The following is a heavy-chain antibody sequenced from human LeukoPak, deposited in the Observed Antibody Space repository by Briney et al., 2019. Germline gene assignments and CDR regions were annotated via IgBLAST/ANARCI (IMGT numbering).Heavy chain of an antibody. V-gene: IGHV4-31*03. CDR2: IYYSGST. J-gene: IGHJ4*02. CDR1: VGSISSGGYY. Sequence: SEALSLTCTVSVGSISSGGYYWRWIRQHPGKGLEWIGYIYYSGSTYYNPSLKSRVTISVDTSKNQFSLTLSSVTAADTAVYYCASVPRHYYDSSGYVDYWGQGTLVTVSS. D-gene: IGHD3-22*01. CDR3: ASVPRHYYDSSGYVDY.